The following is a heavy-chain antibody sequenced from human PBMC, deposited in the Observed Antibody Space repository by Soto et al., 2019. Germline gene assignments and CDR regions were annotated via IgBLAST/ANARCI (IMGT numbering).Heavy chain of an antibody. CDR2: ISYVGSNK. J-gene: IGHJ4*02. Sequence: PGGSLRLSCAASGFTFSSYGMHWVRQAPGKGLEWVAVISYVGSNKYYADSVKGRFTISRDNSKNTLYLQMNSLRAEDTAVYYCAKERGYSYGLSFCFDYWGQGTLVTVSS. V-gene: IGHV3-30*18. CDR3: AKERGYSYGLSFCFDY. D-gene: IGHD5-18*01. CDR1: GFTFSSYG.